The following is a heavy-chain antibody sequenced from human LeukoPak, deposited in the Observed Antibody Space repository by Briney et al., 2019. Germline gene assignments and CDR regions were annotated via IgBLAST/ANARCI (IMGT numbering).Heavy chain of an antibody. CDR3: ARATYYDFRFDP. J-gene: IGHJ5*02. Sequence: SETLSLTCTVSGGSISSYYWSWIRQPPGKGLEWIGYIYSSGVTYYNTSLKSRVTISADTSKNQFSLNLSSVTAADTAVYYCARATYYDFRFDPWGQGTLVTVSS. V-gene: IGHV4-59*01. CDR2: IYSSGVT. CDR1: GGSISSYY. D-gene: IGHD3-3*01.